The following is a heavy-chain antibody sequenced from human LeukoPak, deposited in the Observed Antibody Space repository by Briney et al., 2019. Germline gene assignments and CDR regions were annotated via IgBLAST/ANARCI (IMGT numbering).Heavy chain of an antibody. D-gene: IGHD3-3*01. CDR1: GFTFSSQG. V-gene: IGHV3-23*01. CDR3: ARAGLGHYDFWSGYYRDDAFDI. Sequence: GGTLTLSCAASGFTFSSQGMAWVRQTPGEGLEWVSSISGSGGSTYYADSVKGRFTISRDNSKNTLYLQMSSLRAEDTAVYYCARAGLGHYDFWSGYYRDDAFDIWGQGTMVTVSS. CDR2: ISGSGGST. J-gene: IGHJ3*02.